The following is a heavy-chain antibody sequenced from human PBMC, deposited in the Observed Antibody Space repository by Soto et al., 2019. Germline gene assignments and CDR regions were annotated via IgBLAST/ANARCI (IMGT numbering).Heavy chain of an antibody. V-gene: IGHV4-4*07. CDR2: IYTSGST. CDR1: GSSISSYY. CDR3: ARDRYCYGSGRLFDY. D-gene: IGHD3-10*01. Sequence: SETLSLTCTVSGSSISSYYWSWIRQPAGKGLEWIGRIYTSGSTNYNPSLTSRVTMSVDTSKNQFSLKLSSATAADTAVYYCARDRYCYGSGRLFDYWGQGTLVTVSS. J-gene: IGHJ4*02.